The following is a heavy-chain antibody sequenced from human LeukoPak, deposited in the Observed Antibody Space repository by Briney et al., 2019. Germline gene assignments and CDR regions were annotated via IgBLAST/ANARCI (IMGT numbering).Heavy chain of an antibody. CDR3: AREGLLLWFGELGY. Sequence: ASVKVSCKASGYTFTSYGITWVRRALGQGLEWMGWITTYNGNTNYAQKFQGRVTMTTDTSTSTAYMELRSLRSDDTAVYYCAREGLLLWFGELGYWGQGTLVTVSS. V-gene: IGHV1-18*01. CDR2: ITTYNGNT. CDR1: GYTFTSYG. J-gene: IGHJ4*02. D-gene: IGHD3-10*01.